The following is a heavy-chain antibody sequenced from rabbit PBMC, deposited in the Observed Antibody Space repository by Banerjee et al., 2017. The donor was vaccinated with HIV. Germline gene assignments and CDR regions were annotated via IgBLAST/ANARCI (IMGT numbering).Heavy chain of an antibody. CDR1: GFSFSGTYY. V-gene: IGHV1S40*01. CDR3: ARLGGGGYGYAGAFDP. D-gene: IGHD6-1*01. J-gene: IGHJ2*01. CDR2: IYAGSSGNT. Sequence: QSLEESGGDLVKPGASLTLTCTASGFSFSGTYYMCWVRQAPGKGLERIACIYAGSSGNTDYASWAKGRFTISKISSTTVTLQMTSLTAADTATYFCARLGGGGYGYAGAFDPWGQGTLVTV.